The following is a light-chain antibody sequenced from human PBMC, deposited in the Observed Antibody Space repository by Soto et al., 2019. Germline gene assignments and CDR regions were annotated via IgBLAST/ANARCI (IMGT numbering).Light chain of an antibody. Sequence: EIVMTQYPATLSVSTGEIATLSCRASQSVSSNLAWYQQNPGQAPSLLIYGASTRATGIPGRFSGSGSGTEFTLTISSLQSEDFAVYYCQHYNNWRPLTFGQGTKVEIK. J-gene: IGKJ1*01. V-gene: IGKV3-15*01. CDR3: QHYNNWRPLT. CDR1: QSVSSN. CDR2: GAS.